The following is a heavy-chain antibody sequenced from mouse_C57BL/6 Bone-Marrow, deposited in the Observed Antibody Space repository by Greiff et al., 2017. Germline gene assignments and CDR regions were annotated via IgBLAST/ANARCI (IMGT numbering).Heavy chain of an antibody. CDR1: GYTFTSYG. Sequence: QVHVKQSGAELARPGASVKLSCKASGYTFTSYGISWVKQRTGQGLEWIGEIYPRSGNTYYNEKFKGKGTLTADKASSTAYLELRSLSSEETAVYFCARVPSHGGSRYWGQGTTLTRSS. CDR2: IYPRSGNT. V-gene: IGHV1-81*01. D-gene: IGHD6-1*01. CDR3: ARVPSHGGSRY. J-gene: IGHJ2*01.